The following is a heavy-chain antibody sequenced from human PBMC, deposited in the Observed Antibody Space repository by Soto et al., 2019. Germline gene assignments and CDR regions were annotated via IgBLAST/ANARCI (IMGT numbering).Heavy chain of an antibody. CDR2: IVVGSGNT. CDR3: AALTVGGREGTFDY. J-gene: IGHJ4*02. CDR1: GFTFTSSA. Sequence: GASVKVSCKASGFTFTSSAVQWVRQARGQRLEWIGWIVVGSGNTNYAQKFQERVTITRDMSTSTAYMELSSLRSEDTAVYYCAALTVGGREGTFDYWGQGTLVTVSS. D-gene: IGHD4-4*01. V-gene: IGHV1-58*01.